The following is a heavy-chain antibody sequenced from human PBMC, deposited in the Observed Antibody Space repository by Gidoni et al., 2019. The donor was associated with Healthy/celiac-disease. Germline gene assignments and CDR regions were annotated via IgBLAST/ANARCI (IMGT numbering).Heavy chain of an antibody. V-gene: IGHV3-73*01. Sequence: EVQLVESGGGLVQPGGSLKLSCAAPGFTFSGSAMHWVRQASGKGLEWVGRIRSKANSYATAYAASVKGRFTISRDDSKNTAYLQMNSLKTEDTAVYYCTSPYDYGDYLNWFDPWGQGTLVTVSS. CDR1: GFTFSGSA. CDR2: IRSKANSYAT. J-gene: IGHJ5*02. CDR3: TSPYDYGDYLNWFDP. D-gene: IGHD4-17*01.